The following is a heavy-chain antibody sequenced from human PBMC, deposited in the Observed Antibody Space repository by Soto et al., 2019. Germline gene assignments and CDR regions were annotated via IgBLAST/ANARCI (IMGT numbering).Heavy chain of an antibody. Sequence: KTSDTLSLTCAVSGGSFTSNNWWTWVRQPPGQGLEWIGEIYRTGSTNYNPSLKSRATISLDKSENQFSLKATSLTAADTAVYYCASRDPGTSVDYWGQGTLVTVSS. J-gene: IGHJ4*02. D-gene: IGHD1-7*01. V-gene: IGHV4-4*02. CDR3: ASRDPGTSVDY. CDR1: GGSFTSNNW. CDR2: IYRTGST.